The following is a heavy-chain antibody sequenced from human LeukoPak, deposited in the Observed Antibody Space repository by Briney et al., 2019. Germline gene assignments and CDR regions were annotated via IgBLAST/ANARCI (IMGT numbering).Heavy chain of an antibody. V-gene: IGHV1-69*13. D-gene: IGHD1-26*01. CDR3: ARYSGSYYFDY. Sequence: SVKICCKASGGTFRSCAISCMRQAPRQWLELMGGIIPTFGTANYAQKFQGRVTITADESTSTAYMELSSLRSEDTAVYYCARYSGSYYFDYWGQGTLVSVSS. CDR1: GGTFRSCA. J-gene: IGHJ4*02. CDR2: IIPTFGTA.